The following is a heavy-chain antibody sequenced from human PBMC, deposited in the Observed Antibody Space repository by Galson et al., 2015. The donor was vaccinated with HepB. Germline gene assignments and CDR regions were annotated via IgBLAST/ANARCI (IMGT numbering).Heavy chain of an antibody. CDR1: GFTFSNAC. D-gene: IGHD4-23*01. V-gene: IGHV3-15*01. Sequence: SLRLSCEVSGFTFSNACMSWVRQAPGKGLEWVGRIKSNTDGGTKDYAAPVKGRFTISRDDSINTMYLQMNSLKTEDTAVYSCPTHGGSYGGNHFDYWGQGTLVTVSS. CDR2: IKSNTDGGTK. CDR3: PTHGGSYGGNHFDY. J-gene: IGHJ4*02.